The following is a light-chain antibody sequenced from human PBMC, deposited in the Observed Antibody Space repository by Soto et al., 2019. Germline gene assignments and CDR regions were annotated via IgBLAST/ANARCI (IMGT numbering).Light chain of an antibody. CDR3: SSHAGRNKNIV. J-gene: IGLJ2*01. CDR2: EVS. CDR1: SSDVGGYNY. Sequence: QSALTQPPSASGSPGQSVTISCTGTSSDVGGYNYVSWYQQHPGKAPKLMISEVSKRQSGVPDRFSGSKSGNTASLTVSGRQAEDEADYYCSSHAGRNKNIVFGGGTKLTVL. V-gene: IGLV2-8*01.